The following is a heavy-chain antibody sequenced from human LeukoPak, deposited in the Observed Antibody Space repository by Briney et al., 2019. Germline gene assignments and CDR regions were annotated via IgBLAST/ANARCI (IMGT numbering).Heavy chain of an antibody. V-gene: IGHV1-69*06. J-gene: IGHJ4*02. Sequence: SVKVSCKASGGTFSSYAISWVRQAPGQGLEWMGGIIPICGTANYAQKFQGRVTITADKSTSTAYMELSSLRSEDTAVYYCARAKVTYYDILTGYSFDYWGQGTLVTVSS. CDR1: GGTFSSYA. D-gene: IGHD3-9*01. CDR3: ARAKVTYYDILTGYSFDY. CDR2: IIPICGTA.